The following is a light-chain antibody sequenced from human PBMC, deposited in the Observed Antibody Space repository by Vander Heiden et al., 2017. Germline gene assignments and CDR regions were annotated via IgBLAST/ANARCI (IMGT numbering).Light chain of an antibody. CDR1: SSNIGNNY. J-gene: IGLJ3*02. CDR2: DNN. CDR3: STWDTSLSAVV. Sequence: QSVLTQPPSVSAAPGQKVPIPCSGSSSNIGNNYVSWYQQFQGTTPKLLISDNNKRPSGTPDRFSGSKSGTSATLGITGLQTGDEADYYCSTWDTSLSAVVFGGGTKVNVL. V-gene: IGLV1-51*01.